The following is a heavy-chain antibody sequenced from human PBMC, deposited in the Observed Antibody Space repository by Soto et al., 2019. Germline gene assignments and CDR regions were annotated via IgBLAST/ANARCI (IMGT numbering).Heavy chain of an antibody. J-gene: IGHJ4*02. CDR1: GFTFSDYA. CDR3: AKGGRQWLVTSDFNY. CDR2: VSHDGRNT. D-gene: IGHD6-19*01. Sequence: VQLVESGGGVVQPGRSLRLSCAASGFTFSDYAMHWVRQAPGKGLEWVAVVSHDGRNTHYADSVKGLFTISRDSSKNTVSLEMTSPRAEDTAVYYCAKGGRQWLVTSDFNYWGQGALVTVSS. V-gene: IGHV3-30*18.